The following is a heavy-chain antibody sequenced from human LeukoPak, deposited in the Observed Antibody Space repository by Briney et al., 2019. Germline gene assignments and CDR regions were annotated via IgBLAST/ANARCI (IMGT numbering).Heavy chain of an antibody. V-gene: IGHV3-23*01. CDR1: GFTFSSSA. Sequence: GGSLRLSCAASGFTFSSSAMSWVRQAPGKGLEWVSAISGSGGSTYYADSVKGRFTISRDNSKNTLYLQMNSLRADDTAVYYCAKGTDYSDYLDYWGQGTLVTVSS. CDR2: ISGSGGST. D-gene: IGHD4-11*01. J-gene: IGHJ4*02. CDR3: AKGTDYSDYLDY.